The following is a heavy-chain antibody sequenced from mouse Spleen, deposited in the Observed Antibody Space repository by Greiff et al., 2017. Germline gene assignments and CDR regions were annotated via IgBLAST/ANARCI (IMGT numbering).Heavy chain of an antibody. CDR3: ARYYGNYVRAMDY. V-gene: IGHV1-18*01. D-gene: IGHD2-1*01. CDR1: GYTFTDYN. Sequence: EVQLQQSGPELVKPGASVKIPCKASGYTFTDYNMDWVKQSHGKSLEWIGDINPNNGGTIYNQKFKGKATLTVDKSSSTAYMELRSLTSEDTAVYYCARYYGNYVRAMDYWGQGTSVTVSS. J-gene: IGHJ4*01. CDR2: INPNNGGT.